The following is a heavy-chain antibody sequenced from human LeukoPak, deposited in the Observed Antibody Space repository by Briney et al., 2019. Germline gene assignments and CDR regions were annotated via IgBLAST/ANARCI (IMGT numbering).Heavy chain of an antibody. CDR2: INAGNGNT. Sequence: ASVKVSCKASGYTFTGYYMHWVRQAPGQRLEWMGWINAGNGNTKYSQEFQGRVTITRDTSASTAYMELSSLRSEDMAVNYCARGYGDYYYYYYMDVWGKGTTVTVSS. D-gene: IGHD4-17*01. CDR1: GYTFTGYY. V-gene: IGHV1-3*03. CDR3: ARGYGDYYYYYYMDV. J-gene: IGHJ6*03.